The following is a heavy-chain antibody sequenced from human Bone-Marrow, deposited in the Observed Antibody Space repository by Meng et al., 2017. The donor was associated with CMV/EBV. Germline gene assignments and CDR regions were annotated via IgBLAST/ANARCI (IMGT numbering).Heavy chain of an antibody. D-gene: IGHD4-17*01. CDR3: AMSSLPGDAMLDF. CDR1: GYTVTSYY. V-gene: IGHV1-46*01. J-gene: IGHJ4*02. CDR2: INPSGGST. Sequence: KASGYTVTSYYMHWVRQAPGQGLEWMGIINPSGGSTSYAQKFQGRVTMTRDTSTSTVYMKLSSLRPEDTAVYYCAMSSLPGDAMLDFWGQGTLVTVSS.